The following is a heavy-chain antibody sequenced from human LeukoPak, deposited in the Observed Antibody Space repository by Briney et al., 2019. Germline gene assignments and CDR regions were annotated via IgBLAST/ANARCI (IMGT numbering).Heavy chain of an antibody. V-gene: IGHV4-61*05. Sequence: SETLSLTCTVSGGSISSSSYYWGWIRQPPGKALEWIGYIYYSGSTNYNPSLKSRVTISVDTSKNQFSLRLSSVTAADTAVYYCARRSGYDYENWFDPWGQGTLVTVSS. CDR2: IYYSGST. D-gene: IGHD5-12*01. CDR3: ARRSGYDYENWFDP. J-gene: IGHJ5*02. CDR1: GGSISSSSYY.